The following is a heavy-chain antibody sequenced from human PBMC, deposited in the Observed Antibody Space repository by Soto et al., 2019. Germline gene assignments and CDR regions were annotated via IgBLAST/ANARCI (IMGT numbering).Heavy chain of an antibody. CDR3: AKGRGSGWYPDYFDY. CDR1: GFTFSSYG. Sequence: GGSLRLSCAASGFTFSSYGMHWVRQAPGKGLEWVAVISYDGSNKYYADSVKGRFTISRDNSKNTLYLQMNSLRAEDTAVYYCAKGRGSGWYPDYFDYWGQGTLVTVSS. D-gene: IGHD6-19*01. J-gene: IGHJ4*02. V-gene: IGHV3-30*18. CDR2: ISYDGSNK.